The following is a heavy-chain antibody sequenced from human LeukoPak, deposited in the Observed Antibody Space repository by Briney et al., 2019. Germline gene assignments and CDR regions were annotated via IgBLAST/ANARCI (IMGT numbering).Heavy chain of an antibody. D-gene: IGHD4-17*01. V-gene: IGHV3-53*01. Sequence: GGSLRLSCAASGFTVSSNYMSWVRQAPGEGLEWVSVIYSGGSTYYADSVKGRFTISRDNSKNTLYLQMNSLRAEDTAVYCCAREDYGDYMDVWGKGATVTVSS. CDR1: GFTVSSNY. J-gene: IGHJ6*03. CDR2: IYSGGST. CDR3: AREDYGDYMDV.